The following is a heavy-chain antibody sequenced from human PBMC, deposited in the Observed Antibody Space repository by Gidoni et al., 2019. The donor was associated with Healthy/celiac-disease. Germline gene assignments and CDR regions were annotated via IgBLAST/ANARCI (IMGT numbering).Heavy chain of an antibody. CDR2: IYYSGST. J-gene: IGHJ4*02. V-gene: IGHV4-39*01. CDR1: GCSISSHSYY. Sequence: QLQLQASGPGLVKPSETLSLTCTVSGCSISSHSYYWGWIRQPPGKGLEWIGSIYYSGSTYYNPSLKSRVTISVDTSKNQFSLKLSSVTAADTAVYYCARHGPRRQQLVLGGFFDYWGQGTLVTVSS. D-gene: IGHD6-13*01. CDR3: ARHGPRRQQLVLGGFFDY.